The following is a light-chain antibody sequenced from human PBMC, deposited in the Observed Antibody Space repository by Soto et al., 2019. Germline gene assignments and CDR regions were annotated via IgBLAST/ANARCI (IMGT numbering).Light chain of an antibody. CDR3: QTWGADFWV. J-gene: IGLJ3*02. CDR1: SGHNHNA. CDR2: LNSDGSH. Sequence: QSVLTQSPSASASLGASVRLTCTLSSGHNHNAITWHQQQPEKGPRYLMKLNSDGSHTKGDGIPDRFSGSSSGAERYLTISSLQSEDEADYYCQTWGADFWVFGGGTKLTVL. V-gene: IGLV4-69*01.